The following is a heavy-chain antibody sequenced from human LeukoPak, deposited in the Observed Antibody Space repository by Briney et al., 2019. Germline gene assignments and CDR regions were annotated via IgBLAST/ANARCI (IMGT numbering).Heavy chain of an antibody. CDR2: INPNSGGT. CDR3: ARSHYYDFWSGYFAY. J-gene: IGHJ4*02. D-gene: IGHD3-3*01. Sequence: ASVKVSCKASGYTFTGYYMHWVRQAPGQGLEWMGWINPNSGGTNYAQKFQGRVTMTRDTSISTAYMELSRLRSDDTAVYYCARSHYYDFWSGYFAYWGQGTLVTVSP. V-gene: IGHV1-2*02. CDR1: GYTFTGYY.